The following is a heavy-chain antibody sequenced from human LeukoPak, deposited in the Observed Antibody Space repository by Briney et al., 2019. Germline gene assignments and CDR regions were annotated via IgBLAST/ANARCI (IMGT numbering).Heavy chain of an antibody. CDR3: ARDLTYYYGSGSSSYYYYYMDV. D-gene: IGHD3-10*01. CDR1: GGSFSGYY. J-gene: IGHJ6*03. Sequence: PSETLSLTCAVYGGSFSGYYWSWIRQPPGKGLEWIGYIYYSGSTNYNPSLKSRVTISVDTSKNQFSLKLSSVTAADTAVYYCARDLTYYYGSGSSSYYYYYMDVWGKGTTVTISS. CDR2: IYYSGST. V-gene: IGHV4-59*12.